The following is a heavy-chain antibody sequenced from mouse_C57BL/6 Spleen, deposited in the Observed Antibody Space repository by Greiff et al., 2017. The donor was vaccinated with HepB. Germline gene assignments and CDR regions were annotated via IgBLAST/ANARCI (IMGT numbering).Heavy chain of an antibody. V-gene: IGHV1-55*01. CDR1: GYTFTSYW. CDR2: IYPGSGRT. J-gene: IGHJ4*01. Sequence: QVQLQQSGAELVKPGASVKMSCKDSGYTFTSYWITWVKQRPGQGLEWIGDIYPGSGRTNYNEKVKSKATLTVDTSSSTAYMQLSSRTSEDSAVYYCARLGSILVMDYWGQGTSVTVSS. CDR3: ARLGSILVMDY. D-gene: IGHD1-1*01.